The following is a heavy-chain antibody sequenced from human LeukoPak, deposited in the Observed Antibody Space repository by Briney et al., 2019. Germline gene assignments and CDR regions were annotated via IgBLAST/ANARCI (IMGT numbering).Heavy chain of an antibody. CDR1: GGSISSSSYY. Sequence: SETLSLTCTVSGGSISSSSYYWGWIRQPPGKGLEWIGSIYYSGSTYYNPSLKSRVTISVDTSKNQFSLKLSSVTAADTAVYYCARRAAAAGPWTFDYWGQGTLVTVSS. V-gene: IGHV4-39*07. D-gene: IGHD6-13*01. CDR3: ARRAAAAGPWTFDY. J-gene: IGHJ4*02. CDR2: IYYSGST.